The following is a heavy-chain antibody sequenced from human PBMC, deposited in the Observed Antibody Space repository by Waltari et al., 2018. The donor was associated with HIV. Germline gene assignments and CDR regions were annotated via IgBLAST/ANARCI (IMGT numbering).Heavy chain of an antibody. J-gene: IGHJ6*02. CDR3: ARDPSGWYYYGMDV. D-gene: IGHD6-19*01. Sequence: EVQLVESGGGLVKPGGSLRLSCAASGFSFNTYSMNWFRQAPGKGLEWVSCISSAGTYKYYADSMKCPFTVSRDNAKNSLYLQMNSLRAEDTAVYYCARDPSGWYYYGMDVWGQGTTVTVSS. V-gene: IGHV3-21*01. CDR1: GFSFNTYS. CDR2: ISSAGTYK.